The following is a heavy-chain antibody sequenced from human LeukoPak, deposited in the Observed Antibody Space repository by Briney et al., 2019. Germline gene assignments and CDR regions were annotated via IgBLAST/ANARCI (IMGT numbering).Heavy chain of an antibody. D-gene: IGHD6-6*01. V-gene: IGHV3-23*01. CDR3: AKVPGIAARPDYFDY. CDR2: ISGSGGST. Sequence: GESLRLSCAASGFTFSSYAMSWVRQAPGKGLEWVSAISGSGGSTYYADSVEGRFTISRDNSKNTLYLQMNNLRAEDTAVYYCAKVPGIAARPDYFDYWGQGTLVTVSS. CDR1: GFTFSSYA. J-gene: IGHJ4*02.